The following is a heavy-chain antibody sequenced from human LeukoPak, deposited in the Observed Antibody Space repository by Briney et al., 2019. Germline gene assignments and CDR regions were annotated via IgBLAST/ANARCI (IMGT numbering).Heavy chain of an antibody. CDR1: GFTFSSYS. D-gene: IGHD2-15*01. J-gene: IGHJ6*02. Sequence: GGSLRLSCAASGFTFSSYSMNWVRQAPGKGLEWVSSISSSSSYIYYADSVKGRFTISRDNAKNSLYLQMNSLRAEDTAVYYCARDGMVGYCSGGSCCSTKTTYYYYGMDVWGQGTTVTVSS. CDR2: ISSSSSYI. V-gene: IGHV3-21*01. CDR3: ARDGMVGYCSGGSCCSTKTTYYYYGMDV.